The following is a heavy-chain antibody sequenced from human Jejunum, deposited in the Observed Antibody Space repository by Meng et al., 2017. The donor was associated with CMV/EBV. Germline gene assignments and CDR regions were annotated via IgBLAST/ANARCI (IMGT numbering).Heavy chain of an antibody. D-gene: IGHD3-3*01. Sequence: SYWGWIRPSPGQGLECIGSIYYSGGTYYTPSLKSRVTISVDTSKNQFSLKLSSVTAADTAVYYCARAVLRFLEWDLSPHPYGMEVWGQGTTVTVSS. CDR2: IYYSGGT. CDR1: SY. CDR3: ARAVLRFLEWDLSPHPYGMEV. J-gene: IGHJ6*02. V-gene: IGHV4-39*01.